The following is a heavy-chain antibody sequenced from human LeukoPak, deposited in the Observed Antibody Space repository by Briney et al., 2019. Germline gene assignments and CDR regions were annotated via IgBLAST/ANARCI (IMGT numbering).Heavy chain of an antibody. CDR1: GGTFSSYA. V-gene: IGHV1-69*05. J-gene: IGHJ5*02. CDR2: IIPIFGTA. D-gene: IGHD2-2*02. CDR3: ARGQAVVPAAISAGWFDP. Sequence: ASVKVSCKASGGTFSSYAISWVRQVPGQGLEWMGGIIPIFGTANYAQKFQGRVTITTDESTSTAYMELSSLRSEDTAVYYCARGQAVVPAAISAGWFDPWGQGTLVTVSS.